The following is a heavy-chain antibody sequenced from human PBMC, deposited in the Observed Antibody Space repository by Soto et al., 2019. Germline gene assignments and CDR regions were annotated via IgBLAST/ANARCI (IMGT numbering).Heavy chain of an antibody. D-gene: IGHD2-21*02. CDR1: GFTFSSYG. CDR3: ARGPWQSSHCRASSDY. CDR2: IWYDGSNK. Sequence: QVQLVESGGGVVQPGRSLRLSCAASGFTFSSYGMHWVRQAPGKGLEWVAVIWYDGSNKYYADSVKGRFTISRDNSKNTLYLQMNSLRAEDTAVYYCARGPWQSSHCRASSDYWGQKTLVNVYS. V-gene: IGHV3-33*01. J-gene: IGHJ4*02.